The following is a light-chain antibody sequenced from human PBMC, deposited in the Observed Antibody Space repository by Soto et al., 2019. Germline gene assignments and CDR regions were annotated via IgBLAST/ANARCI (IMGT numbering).Light chain of an antibody. CDR3: QSYDSSLSDSV. V-gene: IGLV1-40*01. CDR2: GNS. Sequence: QSVLTQPPSVSGAPGQRVTISCTGSSSNIGAGYDVHWYQQLPGTAPKLLIYGNSNRPSGVPDRFSGSKSGTSASLAITGLQAEDDADYYCQSYDSSLSDSVFGGGTKLTVL. CDR1: SSNIGAGYD. J-gene: IGLJ3*02.